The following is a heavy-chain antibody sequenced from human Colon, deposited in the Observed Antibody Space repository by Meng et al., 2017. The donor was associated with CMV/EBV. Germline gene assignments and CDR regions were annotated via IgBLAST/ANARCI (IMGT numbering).Heavy chain of an antibody. J-gene: IGHJ6*02. CDR1: GFTFSSYA. CDR3: ARQYSSSYYYYGMDV. D-gene: IGHD6-6*01. Sequence: GESLKISCAASGFTFSSYAMSWVRQAPGKGLEWVSAISGSGGSTYYADSVKGRFTISRDNSKNTLYLQMNSLRAEDTAVYYCARQYSSSYYYYGMDVWGQGTTVTVSS. CDR2: ISGSGGST. V-gene: IGHV3-23*01.